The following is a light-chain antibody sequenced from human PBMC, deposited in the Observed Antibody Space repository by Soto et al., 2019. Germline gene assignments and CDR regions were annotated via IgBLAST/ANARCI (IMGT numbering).Light chain of an antibody. CDR2: GNT. V-gene: IGLV1-40*01. CDR3: RSYHKSLSGYV. CDR1: SSNIGAGYD. Sequence: QSVLTQPPSVSGAPGQRLTLSCTGSSSNIGAGYDVHWYQQLPGAAPKVVIYGNTNRPSGVPDRFSGSKSGPSASLVITWLQAEDEADYYCRSYHKSLSGYVFGAGTKVTVL. J-gene: IGLJ1*01.